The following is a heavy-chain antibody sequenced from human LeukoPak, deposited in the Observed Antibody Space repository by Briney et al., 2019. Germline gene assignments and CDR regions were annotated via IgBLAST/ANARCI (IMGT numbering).Heavy chain of an antibody. J-gene: IGHJ4*02. CDR2: IIPIFGTA. Sequence: SVKVSCKASGDTFSSDGIGWVRQAPGQGLEWMGGIIPIFGTADYAQKFQGRVTITADESTSTAYMELSSLRSEDTAVYYCAIPGVSDYWGQGTLVTVSS. CDR1: GDTFSSDG. V-gene: IGHV1-69*13. CDR3: AIPGVSDY.